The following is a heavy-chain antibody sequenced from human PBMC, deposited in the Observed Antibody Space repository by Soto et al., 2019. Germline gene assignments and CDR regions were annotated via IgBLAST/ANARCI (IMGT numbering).Heavy chain of an antibody. Sequence: EVQLLESGGGLVQPGGSLRLSCAASGFTFSSYAMSWVRQAPGKGLEWVSAISGSGGSTYYADSVKGRFTISRDNSKNTLYLQMNSLRAEDTAVYYCAKGLYGDYFLGWYFDLWGRGTLVTVSS. V-gene: IGHV3-23*01. J-gene: IGHJ2*01. D-gene: IGHD4-17*01. CDR2: ISGSGGST. CDR1: GFTFSSYA. CDR3: AKGLYGDYFLGWYFDL.